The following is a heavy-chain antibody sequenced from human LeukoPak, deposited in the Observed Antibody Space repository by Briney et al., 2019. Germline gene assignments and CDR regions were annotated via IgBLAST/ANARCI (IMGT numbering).Heavy chain of an antibody. V-gene: IGHV1-46*01. CDR1: GYTFTSYY. CDR3: GREPSPYGNYAGYYYSYLAA. D-gene: IGHD4-11*01. CDR2: INPGGGST. Sequence: ASVKVSCKASGYTFTSYYMHWVRQAPGQGLEWMGIINPGGGSTSYAQKFQGRVTMTRDTSTSTVYMELSSLRSEDTAVYYCGREPSPYGNYAGYYYSYLAAWAKGPRSPSP. J-gene: IGHJ6*03.